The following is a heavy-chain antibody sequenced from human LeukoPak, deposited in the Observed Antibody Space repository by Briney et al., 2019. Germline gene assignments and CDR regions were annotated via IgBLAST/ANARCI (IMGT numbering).Heavy chain of an antibody. J-gene: IGHJ3*02. D-gene: IGHD3-10*01. Sequence: KPGGSLRLSCAASGFTFSDYYMSWIRQAPGKGLEWVSYISSSSYTNYADSVKGRFTISRDNSKNTLYLQMNSLRAEDTAVYYCARDHARGSGQLGAFDIWGQGTMVTVSS. CDR2: ISSSSYT. CDR3: ARDHARGSGQLGAFDI. CDR1: GFTFSDYY. V-gene: IGHV3-11*06.